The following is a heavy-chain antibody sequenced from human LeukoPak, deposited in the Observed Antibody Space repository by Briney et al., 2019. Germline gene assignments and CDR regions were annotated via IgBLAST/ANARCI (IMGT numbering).Heavy chain of an antibody. CDR2: ISGGGDST. CDR1: GFTFSSYA. J-gene: IGHJ4*02. Sequence: GGSLRLSCAASGFTFSSYAMSWVRQAPGKGLEWVSAISGGGDSTYYADSVKGRFTISRDNFKNTLYLQMNSLRAEDTAVYFCAKQTGSGGATIKDYWGQGTLVTVSS. CDR3: AKQTGSGGATIKDY. D-gene: IGHD1-26*01. V-gene: IGHV3-23*01.